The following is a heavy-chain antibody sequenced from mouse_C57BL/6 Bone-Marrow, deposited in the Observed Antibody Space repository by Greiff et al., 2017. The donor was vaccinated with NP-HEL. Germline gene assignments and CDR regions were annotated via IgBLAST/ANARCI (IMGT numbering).Heavy chain of an antibody. D-gene: IGHD1-1*02. J-gene: IGHJ4*01. Sequence: QVQLQQPGAELVKPGASVKLSCKASGYTFTSYWMHWVKQRPGQGLEWIGMIHPNSGSTNYNEKFKSKATLTVDKSSSTAYMQLSSLTSEDSAVYDCARRLWNYYAMDYWGQGTSVTVSS. CDR1: GYTFTSYW. CDR2: IHPNSGST. CDR3: ARRLWNYYAMDY. V-gene: IGHV1-64*01.